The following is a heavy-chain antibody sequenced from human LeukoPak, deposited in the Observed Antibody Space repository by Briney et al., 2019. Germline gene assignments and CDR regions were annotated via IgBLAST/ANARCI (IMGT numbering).Heavy chain of an antibody. CDR3: AKEFNFFRGVIISTDY. CDR1: GFTFSNYG. D-gene: IGHD3-10*01. Sequence: QPGGSLRLSWAASGFTFSNYGMHWVRQAPGKGLEWVAFIRYDGSDENYADSVKGRFTISRDNSKNTLYLQMNSLRAEDTAVYYCAKEFNFFRGVIISTDYWGQGTLVIVSS. J-gene: IGHJ4*02. V-gene: IGHV3-30*02. CDR2: IRYDGSDE.